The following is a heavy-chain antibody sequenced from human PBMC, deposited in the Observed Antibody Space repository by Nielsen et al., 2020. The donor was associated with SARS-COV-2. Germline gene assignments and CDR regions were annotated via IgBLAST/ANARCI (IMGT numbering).Heavy chain of an antibody. CDR1: GFSFPNYF. D-gene: IGHD1-14*01. J-gene: IGHJ5*02. Sequence: KVSCKASGFSFPNYFISWVRQIPGIGLVLLCTIDPTYSHTNYSPSFQGHVTISADKSITTAYLQWSSLEASDSAMYYCARQPRSIISNWFDPWGQGTLVTVS. V-gene: IGHV5-10-1*01. CDR2: IDPTYSHT. CDR3: ARQPRSIISNWFDP.